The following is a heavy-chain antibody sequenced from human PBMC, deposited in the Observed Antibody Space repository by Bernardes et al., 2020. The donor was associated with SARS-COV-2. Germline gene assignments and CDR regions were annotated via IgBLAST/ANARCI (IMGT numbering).Heavy chain of an antibody. J-gene: IGHJ6*02. CDR1: GYSFTTYW. V-gene: IGHV5-51*01. D-gene: IGHD3-16*01. Sequence: GESLKISCRGSGYSFTTYWIGWVRQMPGKGLEWMGIIYPGDSDTRYSPSVQGQVTISADKSISTAYLQWRSLKASDTAMYYCAKYANTADYYDGTDVWGQGTTVTVSS. CDR2: IYPGDSDT. CDR3: AKYANTADYYDGTDV.